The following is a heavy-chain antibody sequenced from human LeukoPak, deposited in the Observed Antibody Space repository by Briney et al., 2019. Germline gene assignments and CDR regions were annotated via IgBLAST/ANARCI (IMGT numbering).Heavy chain of an antibody. Sequence: ASVKVSCKASGYTFTGYYMHWVRQAPGQGLEWMGWINPNSGGTKYAQKFQGRVTMTRDTSISTAYMELRSLRSDDTAVYYCARDYGSGSYPHDAFDIWGQGTMVTVSS. V-gene: IGHV1-2*02. CDR3: ARDYGSGSYPHDAFDI. CDR2: INPNSGGT. J-gene: IGHJ3*02. CDR1: GYTFTGYY. D-gene: IGHD3-10*01.